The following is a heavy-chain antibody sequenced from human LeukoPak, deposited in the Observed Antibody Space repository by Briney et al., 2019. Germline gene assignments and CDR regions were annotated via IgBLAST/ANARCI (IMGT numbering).Heavy chain of an antibody. CDR3: ARDWVGMTTVTTPGWFVP. CDR2: INHGGST. D-gene: IGHD4-17*01. V-gene: IGHV4-34*01. J-gene: IGHJ5*02. Sequence: SETHSLTCAVYGGSLSGYYWSWIRQPPGKGLEWLGEINHGGSTNYNPSIKSRVNISVDTSKNQFSLKMRSVTAADTAVYYCARDWVGMTTVTTPGWFVPLGEGTLVA. CDR1: GGSLSGYY.